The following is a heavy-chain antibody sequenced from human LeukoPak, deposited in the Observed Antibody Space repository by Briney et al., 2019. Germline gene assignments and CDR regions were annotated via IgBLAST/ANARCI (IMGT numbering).Heavy chain of an antibody. CDR2: INYSGST. CDR1: DGSISSYY. D-gene: IGHD1-26*01. CDR3: ARRQWGLNYFDY. Sequence: SETLSLTCTVSDGSISSYYWSWIRQPPGKGLEWIGYINYSGSTNYNPSLKSRVTISVDTSKNQFSLKLSSVTAADTAVYYCARRQWGLNYFDYWGQGTLVTVSS. V-gene: IGHV4-59*08. J-gene: IGHJ4*02.